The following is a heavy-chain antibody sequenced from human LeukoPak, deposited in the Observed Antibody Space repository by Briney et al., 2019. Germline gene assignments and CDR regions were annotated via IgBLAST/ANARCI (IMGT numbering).Heavy chain of an antibody. J-gene: IGHJ4*02. CDR1: GFTFSNYA. CDR3: ARGLWRFDY. V-gene: IGHV3-23*01. Sequence: GGSLRLSYVASGFTFSNYAMSWVRQAPGKGLEWVSTISGSGGSTYYADSVKGRFTISRDNSKNTLYLQMNSLRDEDTAVYYCARGLWRFDYWGQGTLVTVSS. D-gene: IGHD3-10*01. CDR2: ISGSGGST.